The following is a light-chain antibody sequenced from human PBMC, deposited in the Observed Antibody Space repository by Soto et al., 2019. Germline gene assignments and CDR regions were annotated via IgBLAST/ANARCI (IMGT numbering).Light chain of an antibody. V-gene: IGKV3-20*01. J-gene: IGKJ1*01. CDR3: QQYGSSPRT. CDR2: GAS. CDR1: QSISSTY. Sequence: ECVLPQSPGTLSFSPGERATLSCRASQSISSTYLAWYQQKPGQPPRLLIYGASTRPTGIPDRFSGSGSGTDFTLTISRLEPEDFAVFYCQQYGSSPRTFGQGTKVDI.